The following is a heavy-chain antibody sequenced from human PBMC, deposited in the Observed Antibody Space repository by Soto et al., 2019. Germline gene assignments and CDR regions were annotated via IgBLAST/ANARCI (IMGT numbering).Heavy chain of an antibody. CDR1: GGSISSSSYY. CDR3: AREGSGWFVDY. CDR2: IYYSGST. Sequence: QLQLQESGPGLVKPSETLSLTCTVSGGSISSSSYYWGWIRQPPGKGLEWIGSIYYSGSTYYNPSLKSRVTISVDTSKNQFSLKLSSVTAADTAVYYCAREGSGWFVDYWGQGTLVTVSS. J-gene: IGHJ4*02. V-gene: IGHV4-39*02. D-gene: IGHD6-19*01.